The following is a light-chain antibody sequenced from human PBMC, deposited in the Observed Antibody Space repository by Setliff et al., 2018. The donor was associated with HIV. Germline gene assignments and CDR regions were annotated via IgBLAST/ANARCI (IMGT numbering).Light chain of an antibody. CDR3: CSYAGSYTYI. J-gene: IGLJ1*01. Sequence: QSALAQPRSVSGSPGQSVTFSCTGSSSDVGTYNYVSWYQQHPGKAPKLLIYDVFRRPSGVPNRFSGSKSGNTASLTISGLQAEDEADYYCCSYAGSYTYIFGSGTKVTVL. V-gene: IGLV2-11*01. CDR1: SSDVGTYNY. CDR2: DVF.